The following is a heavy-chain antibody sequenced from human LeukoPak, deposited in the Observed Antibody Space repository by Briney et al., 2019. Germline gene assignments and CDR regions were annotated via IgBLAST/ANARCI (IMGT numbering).Heavy chain of an antibody. D-gene: IGHD2-2*01. Sequence: PSETLSLTCAVYGGSFSGYYWSWIRQPPGKGLEWIGEINHSGSTNYNPSLKSRVTISVDTSKNQFSLKLSSVTAADTAVYYCARGRAVVVPAAYDYWGQGTLVTVSS. CDR1: GGSFSGYY. CDR3: ARGRAVVVPAAYDY. CDR2: INHSGST. J-gene: IGHJ4*02. V-gene: IGHV4-34*01.